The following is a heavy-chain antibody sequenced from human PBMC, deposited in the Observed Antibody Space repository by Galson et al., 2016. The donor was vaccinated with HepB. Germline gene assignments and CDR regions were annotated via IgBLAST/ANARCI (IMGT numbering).Heavy chain of an antibody. V-gene: IGHV3-48*02. CDR3: ARDRGSYSPFDY. CDR1: GFTFSISS. Sequence: SLRLSCAASGFTFSISSMNWVRQAPGKGLEWVSYISSSSSAIYYADSVKGRFTISRDNAKNSLYLQMNSLRDEDTAVYYCARDRGSYSPFDYWGQGTLVTVSS. J-gene: IGHJ4*02. CDR2: ISSSSSAI. D-gene: IGHD3-10*01.